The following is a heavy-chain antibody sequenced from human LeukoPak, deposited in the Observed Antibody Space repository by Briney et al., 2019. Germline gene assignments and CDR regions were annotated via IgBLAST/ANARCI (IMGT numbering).Heavy chain of an antibody. Sequence: ASVNVSCEASVNTFTVYYMHWVRQAPGQGLEWMGWINPNSGGTNYAQKFQGRVTMTRDTSINTAYMELSSLRSDDTAVYYCAKDGGGDCSSTTCYEEVNWFDPWGQGTLVTVSS. V-gene: IGHV1-2*02. D-gene: IGHD2/OR15-2a*01. J-gene: IGHJ5*02. CDR3: AKDGGGDCSSTTCYEEVNWFDP. CDR1: VNTFTVYY. CDR2: INPNSGGT.